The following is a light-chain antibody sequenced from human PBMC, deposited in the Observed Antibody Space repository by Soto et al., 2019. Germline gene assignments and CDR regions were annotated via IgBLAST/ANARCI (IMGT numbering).Light chain of an antibody. V-gene: IGKV1-5*03. J-gene: IGKJ1*01. CDR2: MAS. CDR1: QSIYTW. CDR3: QQYVKYPVT. Sequence: KITQSPSTLSASVGDRVTITCRANQSIYTWLAWYQHKPGKAPKFLIYMASSLENGVPSRFSGSGSGTESTLTISSLQPDDFATYVCQQYVKYPVTFGQGTKV.